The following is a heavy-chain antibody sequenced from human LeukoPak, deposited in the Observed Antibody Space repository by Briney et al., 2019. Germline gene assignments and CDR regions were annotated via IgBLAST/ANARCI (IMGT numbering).Heavy chain of an antibody. D-gene: IGHD6-13*01. V-gene: IGHV4-30-2*01. CDR3: ASLGGSSWYLFDY. J-gene: IGHJ4*02. CDR1: GGSIISGDYY. CDR2: IYHSGST. Sequence: PSQTLSLTCTVSGGSIISGDYYWSWIRQPPGKGLEWIGYIYHSGSTYYNPSLKSRVTISVDRSKNQFSLKLSSVTAADTAVYYCASLGGSSWYLFDYWGQGTLVTVSS.